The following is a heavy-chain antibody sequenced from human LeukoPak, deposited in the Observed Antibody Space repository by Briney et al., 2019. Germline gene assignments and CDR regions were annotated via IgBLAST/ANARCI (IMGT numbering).Heavy chain of an antibody. Sequence: GGSLRLSCAASGFTVSSNYMSWVRQAPGKGLEWVSLIYSGGSTNYADSVKGRFTISRDNSKNTLYLQMNSLRAEDTAVYYCARWSYGGVDYWGQGTLVTVPS. J-gene: IGHJ4*02. CDR2: IYSGGST. CDR1: GFTVSSNY. CDR3: ARWSYGGVDY. D-gene: IGHD4/OR15-4a*01. V-gene: IGHV3-53*01.